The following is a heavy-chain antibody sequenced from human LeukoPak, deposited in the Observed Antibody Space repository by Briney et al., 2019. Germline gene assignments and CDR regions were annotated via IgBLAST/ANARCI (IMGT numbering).Heavy chain of an antibody. CDR2: IYYSGST. D-gene: IGHD1-1*01. J-gene: IGHJ4*02. V-gene: IGHV4-30-4*01. Sequence: SQTLSLTCTVSGGSISSGDYYWSWIRQPPGKGLEWIGYIYYSGSTYYNPSLKSRVTISVDTSKNQFSLKLTSVTAADTAVYYCARTDWNGHRFDYWGQGTLVTVSS. CDR1: GGSISSGDYY. CDR3: ARTDWNGHRFDY.